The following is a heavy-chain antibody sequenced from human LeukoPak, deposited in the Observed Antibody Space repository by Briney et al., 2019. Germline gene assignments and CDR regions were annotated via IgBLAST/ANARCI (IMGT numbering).Heavy chain of an antibody. CDR1: GFTFSTYA. CDR2: ITSNGDNT. Sequence: GGSLRLSCAASGFTFSTYALHWVRQAPGKGLEYVSSITSNGDNTYYANSVEGRFTISRDNSKNTLYLEMGSPRAEDMAVYYCARDRMGVGDYWGQGTLVTVSS. J-gene: IGHJ4*02. D-gene: IGHD3-3*01. CDR3: ARDRMGVGDY. V-gene: IGHV3-64*01.